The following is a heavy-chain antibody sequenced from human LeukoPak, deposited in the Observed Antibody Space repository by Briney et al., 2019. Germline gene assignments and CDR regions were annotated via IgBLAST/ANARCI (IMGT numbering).Heavy chain of an antibody. V-gene: IGHV1-2*02. D-gene: IGHD1-26*01. CDR3: ARDGGMKWELLKNWFDP. J-gene: IGHJ5*02. Sequence: ASVKVSCKASGYTFTGYYMHWVRQAPGQGLEWMGWINPNSGGTNYAQKLQGRVSMTTDTSTSTAYMELRSLRSDDTAVYYCARDGGMKWELLKNWFDPWGQGTLVTVSS. CDR2: INPNSGGT. CDR1: GYTFTGYY.